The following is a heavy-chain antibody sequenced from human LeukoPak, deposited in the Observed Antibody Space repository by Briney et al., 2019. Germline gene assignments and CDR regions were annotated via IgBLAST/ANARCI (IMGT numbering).Heavy chain of an antibody. J-gene: IGHJ5*02. Sequence: GGSLRLSCVASGLSFSDAWMSWVRQVPGKGLEWVAFIRYDGSNKYYADSVKGRFTISRDNSKNTLYLQMNSLRAEDTAVYYCAKDLFEDLSVGATQPNWFDPWGQGTLVTVSS. V-gene: IGHV3-30*02. CDR2: IRYDGSNK. D-gene: IGHD1-26*01. CDR1: GLSFSDAW. CDR3: AKDLFEDLSVGATQPNWFDP.